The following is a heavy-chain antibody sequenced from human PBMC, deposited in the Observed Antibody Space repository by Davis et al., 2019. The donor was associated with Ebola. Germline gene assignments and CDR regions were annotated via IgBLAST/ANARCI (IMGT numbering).Heavy chain of an antibody. Sequence: GESLKISCAVSTFTFTTYSMNWVRQAPGKGLEWVSSISGSGFYTYYADSVKGRFTISRDNSKNSLYLQMNSLRTEDTALYYCASGRYSGSFDYWGQGTLVTVSS. V-gene: IGHV3-21*04. CDR3: ASGRYSGSFDY. D-gene: IGHD1-26*01. CDR2: ISGSGFYT. J-gene: IGHJ4*02. CDR1: TFTFTTYS.